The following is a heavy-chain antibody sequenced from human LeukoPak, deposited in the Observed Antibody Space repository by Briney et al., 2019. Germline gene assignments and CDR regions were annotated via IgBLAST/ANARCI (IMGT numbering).Heavy chain of an antibody. D-gene: IGHD2-2*01. CDR3: TRRTFYCSSTSCYYYGMDV. J-gene: IGHJ6*02. CDR2: IRSKVNSYAT. Sequence: GGSLRLSCAASGFTFSGSAMHWVRQASGKGLEWVGRIRSKVNSYATAYAASVKGRFTISRDDSKNTAYLQMNSLKTEDTAVYFCTRRTFYCSSTSCYYYGMDVWGQGTTATVSS. CDR1: GFTFSGSA. V-gene: IGHV3-73*01.